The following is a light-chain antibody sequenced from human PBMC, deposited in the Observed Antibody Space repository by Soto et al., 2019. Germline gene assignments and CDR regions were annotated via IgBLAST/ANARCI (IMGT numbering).Light chain of an antibody. J-gene: IGKJ3*01. Sequence: DIVMTQSPDSLAVSLGERATINCKSSQSVLYSSNNKNYLTWYQQKPGQPPKLLISWASTRESGVPDRFSGSGSGTDFTLTISSLQAEDVAVYHCQQHYSIPFTFGPGPKVDI. CDR1: QSVLYSSNNKNY. CDR3: QQHYSIPFT. CDR2: WAS. V-gene: IGKV4-1*01.